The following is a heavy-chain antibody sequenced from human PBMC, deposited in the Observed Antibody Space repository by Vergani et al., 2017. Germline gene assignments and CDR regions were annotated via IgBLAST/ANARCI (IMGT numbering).Heavy chain of an antibody. CDR2: INAGNGNT. CDR1: GYPFTSYA. CDR3: AREAPEYYFDY. Sequence: QVQLVQSGAEVKKPGASVKVSCKASGYPFTSYAMHWVRQAPGQRLEWMGWINAGNGNTKYSQKFQGRVTITRDTSASTAYMELSSLRSEDTSVYYCAREAPEYYFDYWGQGTLVTVSS. V-gene: IGHV1-3*01. J-gene: IGHJ4*02.